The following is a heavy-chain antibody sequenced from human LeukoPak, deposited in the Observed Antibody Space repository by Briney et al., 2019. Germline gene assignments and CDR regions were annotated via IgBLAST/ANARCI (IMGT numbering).Heavy chain of an antibody. D-gene: IGHD4-11*01. CDR3: ARTWDYSPRGRFVD. Sequence: ASVKVSCKASGYTFTSYGISWVRQAPGQGLEWMVWISPFNGQTNYAQNLQGRVTMTIDRTTSTASMELRGLRSDDTGVYYCARTWDYSPRGRFVDWGQGTRVTVSS. V-gene: IGHV1-18*01. CDR2: ISPFNGQT. J-gene: IGHJ4*02. CDR1: GYTFTSYG.